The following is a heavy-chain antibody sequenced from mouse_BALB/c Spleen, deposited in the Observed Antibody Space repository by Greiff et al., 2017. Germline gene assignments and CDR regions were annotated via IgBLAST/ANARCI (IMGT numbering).Heavy chain of an antibody. J-gene: IGHJ4*01. CDR3: ARGGSMDY. Sequence: EVQLQQSGGGLVQPGGSRKLSCAASGFTFSSFGMHWVRQAPEKGLEWVAYISSGSSTIYYADTVKGRFTISRDNPKNTLFLQMTSLRSEDTAMYYCARGGSMDYWGQGTSVTVSS. V-gene: IGHV5-17*02. CDR1: GFTFSSFG. CDR2: ISSGSSTI.